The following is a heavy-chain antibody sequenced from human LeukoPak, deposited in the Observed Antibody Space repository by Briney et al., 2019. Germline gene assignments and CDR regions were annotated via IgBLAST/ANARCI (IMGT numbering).Heavy chain of an antibody. CDR2: ISISGTTI. J-gene: IGHJ4*02. CDR3: ARAGRLQYGDYVAFDY. D-gene: IGHD4-17*01. V-gene: IGHV3-11*01. Sequence: GGSLRLSCAASGFAFTDYYMSWIRQAPGKGLDWVSYISISGTTINYADSVKGRFTFSRDDAKNSLYLQMNSLRAEDTAVYYCARAGRLQYGDYVAFDYWGQGTLVTVSS. CDR1: GFAFTDYY.